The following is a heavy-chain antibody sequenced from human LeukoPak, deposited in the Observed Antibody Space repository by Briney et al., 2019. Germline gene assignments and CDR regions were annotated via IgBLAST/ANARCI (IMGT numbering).Heavy chain of an antibody. CDR2: INHSGST. CDR1: GGSISSSSYY. J-gene: IGHJ6*02. D-gene: IGHD3-22*01. V-gene: IGHV4-39*07. CDR3: ARGYYYDSSGYEDGMDV. Sequence: PSETLSLTCTVSGGSISSSSYYWGWIRQPPGKGLEWIGEINHSGSTNYNPSLKSRVTISVDRSKNQFSLKLTSVTAADTAVYYCARGYYYDSSGYEDGMDVWGQGTTVTVSS.